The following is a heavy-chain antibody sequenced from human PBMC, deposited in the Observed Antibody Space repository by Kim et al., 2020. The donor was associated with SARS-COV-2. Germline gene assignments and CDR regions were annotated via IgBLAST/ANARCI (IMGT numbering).Heavy chain of an antibody. Sequence: GGSLRLSCAASGFTFSSYGMHWVRQAPGKGLEWVAVISYDGSNKYYADSVKGRFTISRDNSKNTLYLQMNSLRAEDTAVYYCARGSYCSGGSCYPSPDWFDPWGQGTLVTVSS. CDR1: GFTFSSYG. D-gene: IGHD2-15*01. CDR2: ISYDGSNK. V-gene: IGHV3-33*05. J-gene: IGHJ5*02. CDR3: ARGSYCSGGSCYPSPDWFDP.